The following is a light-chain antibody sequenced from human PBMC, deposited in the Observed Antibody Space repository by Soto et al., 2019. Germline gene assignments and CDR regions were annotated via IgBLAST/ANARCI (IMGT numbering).Light chain of an antibody. CDR1: QSVSSY. J-gene: IGKJ1*01. Sequence: EIVLTQSPATLSLSPGERATLSCRASQSVSSYLAWYQQKPGQAPRLLIYDASNRATGIPARFSVSGSGTDFTLTFSSIEPEDFAVYYCQQRSNWPPRTFGQGTK. CDR2: DAS. CDR3: QQRSNWPPRT. V-gene: IGKV3-11*01.